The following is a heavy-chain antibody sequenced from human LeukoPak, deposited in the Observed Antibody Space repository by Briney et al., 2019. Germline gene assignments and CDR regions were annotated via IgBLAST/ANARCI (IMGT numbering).Heavy chain of an antibody. V-gene: IGHV1-8*03. CDR1: GYSFTNYD. D-gene: IGHD3-22*01. J-gene: IGHJ4*02. CDR2: MNPKSGDT. CDR3: ARVTGYMIEDYFDY. Sequence: ASVKVSCKASGYSFTNYDINWVRQATGQGLEWMGWMNPKSGDTGYSQKFQGRVTITADESTSTAYMELSSLRSEDTAVYYCARVTGYMIEDYFDYWGQGTLVTVSS.